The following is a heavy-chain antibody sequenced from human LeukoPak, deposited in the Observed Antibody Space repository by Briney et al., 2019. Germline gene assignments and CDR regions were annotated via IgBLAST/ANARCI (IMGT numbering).Heavy chain of an antibody. CDR1: GGSISSYY. CDR3: ARDSTLIGDYYYYYGMDV. CDR2: IYYSGST. J-gene: IGHJ6*02. V-gene: IGHV4-59*01. Sequence: PSETLSLTCTVSGGSISSYYWSWIRQPPGKGLEWIGYIYYSGSTNYNPSLKSRVTISVDTSKNQFSLKLSSVTAADTAVYYCARDSTLIGDYYYYYGMDVWGQGTTVTVSS. D-gene: IGHD3-3*01.